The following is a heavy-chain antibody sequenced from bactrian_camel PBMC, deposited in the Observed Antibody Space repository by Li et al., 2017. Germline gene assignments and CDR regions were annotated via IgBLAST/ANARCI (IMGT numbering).Heavy chain of an antibody. CDR3: AKGAWNNGFDF. D-gene: IGHD1*01. J-gene: IGHJ6*01. V-gene: IGHV3S31*01. CDR2: INSGGDKT. CDR1: GFTFSRYA. Sequence: VQLVESGGGLVQTGGSAKLSCAASGFTFSRYAMTWVRQAPGKGLEWVSGINSGGDKTYYADSVKGRFTISRDNAKNMVYLQLNSLNFEDMAMYYCAKGAWNNGFDFWGQGTQVTVS.